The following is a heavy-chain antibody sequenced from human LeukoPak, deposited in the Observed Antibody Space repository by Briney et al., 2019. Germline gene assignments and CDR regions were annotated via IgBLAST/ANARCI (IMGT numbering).Heavy chain of an antibody. V-gene: IGHV1-3*03. CDR2: INAGNGNT. CDR3: ARSDLRGAAAGNDAFDI. CDR1: GYTFTSYA. D-gene: IGHD6-13*01. J-gene: IGHJ3*02. Sequence: ASVKVSCKASGYTFTSYAMHWVRQAPGQRLEWMGWINAGNGNTKYSQEFQGRVTITRDTSASTAYMALSSLRSEDMAVYYCARSDLRGAAAGNDAFDIWGQGTMVTVSS.